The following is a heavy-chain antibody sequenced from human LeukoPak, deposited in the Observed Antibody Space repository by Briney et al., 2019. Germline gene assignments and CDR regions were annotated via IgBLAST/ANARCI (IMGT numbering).Heavy chain of an antibody. CDR2: IRSKANSYAT. CDR3: TRLGPKNDYSNFYYYYYMDV. V-gene: IGHV3-73*01. D-gene: IGHD4-11*01. J-gene: IGHJ6*03. CDR1: GFTFSSYG. Sequence: PGGSLRLSCAASGFTFSSYGMHWVRQAPGKGLEWVGRIRSKANSYATAYAASVKGRFTISRDDSKNTAYLQMNSLKTEDTAVYYCTRLGPKNDYSNFYYYYYMDVWGKGTTVTVSS.